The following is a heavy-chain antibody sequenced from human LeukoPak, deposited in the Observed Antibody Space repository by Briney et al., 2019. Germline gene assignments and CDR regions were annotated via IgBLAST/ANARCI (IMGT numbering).Heavy chain of an antibody. Sequence: PGGSLRLSCAASGFTFSTYAMSWVRQAPGKGLEWVSAISGSGGSTYYADSVKGRFTISRDNSKNTLYLQMNSLRAEDTAVYYCAKDPEQQLANFDYWGQGTLVTVSS. V-gene: IGHV3-23*01. D-gene: IGHD6-13*01. CDR3: AKDPEQQLANFDY. CDR2: ISGSGGST. J-gene: IGHJ4*02. CDR1: GFTFSTYA.